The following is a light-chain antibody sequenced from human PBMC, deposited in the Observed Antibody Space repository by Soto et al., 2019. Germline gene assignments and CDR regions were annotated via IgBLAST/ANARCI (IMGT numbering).Light chain of an antibody. CDR1: QNVRKN. Sequence: ETVMTQSPVALSVSPGERATLSCRARQNVRKNLAWYQQKPGQAPRLLIYGASTRATGIPARFSGDGSGTEFTLTISSLQPDDFATYYCQRYNSYPWTFGQGTKVDIK. CDR2: GAS. V-gene: IGKV3-15*01. CDR3: QRYNSYPWT. J-gene: IGKJ1*01.